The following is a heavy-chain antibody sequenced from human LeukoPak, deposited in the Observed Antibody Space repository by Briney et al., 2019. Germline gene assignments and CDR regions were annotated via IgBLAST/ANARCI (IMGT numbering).Heavy chain of an antibody. CDR1: GFTFSSYG. D-gene: IGHD4-17*01. CDR2: ISGSGGST. CDR3: AKDALDYGDGYFDY. Sequence: GGSLRLSCAASGFTFSSYGMHWVRQAPGKGLEWVSAISGSGGSTYYADSVKGRFTISRGNSKNTLYLQMNSLRAEDTAVYYCAKDALDYGDGYFDYWGQGTLVTVSS. J-gene: IGHJ4*02. V-gene: IGHV3-23*01.